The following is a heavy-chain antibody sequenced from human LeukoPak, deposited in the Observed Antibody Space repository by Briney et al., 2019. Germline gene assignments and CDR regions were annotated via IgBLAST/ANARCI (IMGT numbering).Heavy chain of an antibody. V-gene: IGHV3-21*01. CDR2: ISRRSRHV. Sequence: GGSLRLSCTASGFTLSDYSMNWVRQAPGKGLEWVSSISRRSRHVYYAGSVKGRFTISRDNAWNSLYLQMNSLRAEDMAVYFCVRDLLGSGSTTAYLHHWGQGTLVTVSS. CDR3: VRDLLGSGSTTAYLHH. J-gene: IGHJ1*01. D-gene: IGHD1-1*01. CDR1: GFTLSDYS.